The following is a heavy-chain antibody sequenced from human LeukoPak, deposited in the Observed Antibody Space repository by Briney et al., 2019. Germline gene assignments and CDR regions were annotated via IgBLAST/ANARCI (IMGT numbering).Heavy chain of an antibody. J-gene: IGHJ4*02. CDR1: GGSISSYY. V-gene: IGHV4-4*07. Sequence: SETLSLTCTVSGGSISSYYWSWLRQPAGKGLEWIGRIYTSGSTNYNPSLKSRVTMSVDTSKNQFPLKLSSVTAADTAVYYCAREAYDILPGYPLSDYWGQGTLVTVSS. D-gene: IGHD3-9*01. CDR2: IYTSGST. CDR3: AREAYDILPGYPLSDY.